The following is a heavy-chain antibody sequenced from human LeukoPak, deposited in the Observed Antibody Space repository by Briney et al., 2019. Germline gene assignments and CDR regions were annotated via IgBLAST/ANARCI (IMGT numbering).Heavy chain of an antibody. Sequence: ASVKVSCKASGYTFTSYDINWVRQATGQGLEWMGWMNPNSGNTGYAQKFQGRVTMTRNTSISTAYMELSSLRSEDTAVYYCATVLDDSPYYFDYWGQGTLVTVSS. CDR1: GYTFTSYD. CDR3: ATVLDDSPYYFDY. CDR2: MNPNSGNT. D-gene: IGHD3-3*01. J-gene: IGHJ4*02. V-gene: IGHV1-8*01.